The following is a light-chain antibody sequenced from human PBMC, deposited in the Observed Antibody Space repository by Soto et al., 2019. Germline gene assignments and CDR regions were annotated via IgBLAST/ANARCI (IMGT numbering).Light chain of an antibody. J-gene: IGKJ1*01. CDR3: LQHSTYPLT. CDR2: AAS. V-gene: IGKV1-17*01. Sequence: DIQMTQFPSSLSASVGDRVTITCRASQGIRNDLAWYQQKPGKAPKRLIYAASSLQSGVPSRFSGSGSGTEFTLAISSLQREDVSPFYCLQHSTYPLTFGQRTKVEIK. CDR1: QGIRND.